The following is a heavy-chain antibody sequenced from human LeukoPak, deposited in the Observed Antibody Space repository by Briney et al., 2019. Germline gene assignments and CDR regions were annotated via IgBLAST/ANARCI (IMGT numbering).Heavy chain of an antibody. CDR1: GGSISSYY. V-gene: IGHV4-4*07. D-gene: IGHD3-3*01. CDR3: ARVSFLEWSFWYFDL. J-gene: IGHJ2*01. Sequence: SETLSLTCTVSGGSISSYYWSWIRQPAGKGLEWIGRIYPGGSTNYNPSLKSRVTMSVDASQKQLSLKLSSVTAADTAVYYCARVSFLEWSFWYFDLWGRGTLVTVSS. CDR2: IYPGGST.